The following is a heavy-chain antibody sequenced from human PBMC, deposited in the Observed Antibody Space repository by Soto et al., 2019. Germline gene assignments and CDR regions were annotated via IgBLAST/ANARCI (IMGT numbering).Heavy chain of an antibody. J-gene: IGHJ6*02. Sequence: QVQLVQSGAEVKKPGSSVKVSCKASGGTFSSYAISWVRQAPGQGLEWMGGIIPIFGTANYAQKFQGRVTITADKSTSTAYMELSSLRSEDTAVYYCARSPGIHDYGDYPDYYGMDVWGQGTTVTVSS. CDR1: GGTFSSYA. D-gene: IGHD4-17*01. CDR3: ARSPGIHDYGDYPDYYGMDV. CDR2: IIPIFGTA. V-gene: IGHV1-69*06.